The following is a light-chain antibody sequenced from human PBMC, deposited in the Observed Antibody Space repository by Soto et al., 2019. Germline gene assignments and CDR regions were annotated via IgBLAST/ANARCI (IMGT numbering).Light chain of an antibody. Sequence: QSVLTQSPSASASLGASVKLTCTLSSGHSSYAIAWHQQQPEKGPRYLMKLNSDGSHSKGDGIPDRFSGSSSGAERYLTISSLQSEDEADYYCQTWGTGIQVFGGGTKVTFL. CDR1: SGHSSYA. CDR2: LNSDGSH. J-gene: IGLJ2*01. CDR3: QTWGTGIQV. V-gene: IGLV4-69*01.